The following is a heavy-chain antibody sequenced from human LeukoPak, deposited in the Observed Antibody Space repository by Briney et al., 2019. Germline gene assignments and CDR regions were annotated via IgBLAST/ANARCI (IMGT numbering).Heavy chain of an antibody. CDR2: ISGSGGST. D-gene: IGHD3-16*01. Sequence: GGTLRLSCAASGFTFSSYGMSWVRQAPGKGLEWVSAISGSGGSTYYADSVKGRFTISRDNSKNTLYLQMNSLRAEDTAVYYCAKTVRSEGVDYWGQGTLVTVSS. CDR1: GFTFSSYG. CDR3: AKTVRSEGVDY. J-gene: IGHJ4*02. V-gene: IGHV3-23*01.